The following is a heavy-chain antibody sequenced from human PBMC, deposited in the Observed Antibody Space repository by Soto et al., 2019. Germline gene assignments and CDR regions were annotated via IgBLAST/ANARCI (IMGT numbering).Heavy chain of an antibody. CDR3: AKWVYYDYIWGSPPHSSDY. CDR2: ISGSGGST. Sequence: PGGSLRLSCAASGFTFSSYAMSWVRQAPGKGLEWVSAISGSGGSTYYTDSVKGRFTISRDNSKNTLYLQMNSLRAEDTAVYYCAKWVYYDYIWGSPPHSSDYWGQGPLVTLSS. V-gene: IGHV3-23*01. J-gene: IGHJ4*02. CDR1: GFTFSSYA. D-gene: IGHD3-16*01.